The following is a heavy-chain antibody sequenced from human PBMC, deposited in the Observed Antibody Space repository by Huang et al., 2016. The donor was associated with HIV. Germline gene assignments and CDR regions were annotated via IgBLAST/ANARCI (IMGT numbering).Heavy chain of an antibody. D-gene: IGHD6-19*01. CDR1: GFTFHIYT. Sequence: EVQLLESGGGLVQPGGSLRLSCLASGFTFHIYTMNWVRQAPGKGLDWVSGISGSGSSTYYADSVKGRFTISRDNSKNTLYLQMNSLRAEDTAVYFCAKDLNVGGVAGLDYWGQGTLATVSS. V-gene: IGHV3-23*01. J-gene: IGHJ4*02. CDR2: ISGSGSST. CDR3: AKDLNVGGVAGLDY.